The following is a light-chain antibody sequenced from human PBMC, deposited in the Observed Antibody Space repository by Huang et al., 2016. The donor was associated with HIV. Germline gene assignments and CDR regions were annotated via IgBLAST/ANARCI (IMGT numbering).Light chain of an antibody. CDR2: AAS. CDR1: QDINNF. Sequence: IRMTQSPSSLSASTGDRVTITCRANQDINNFLAWYQQRPGSVPKLLIYAASTLQSGGPSRFGGNGSGTDFTLTIGCLHSEDVATYYCQQYDIHPLTFGPGTRVDIK. CDR3: QQYDIHPLT. V-gene: IGKV1-8*01. J-gene: IGKJ3*01.